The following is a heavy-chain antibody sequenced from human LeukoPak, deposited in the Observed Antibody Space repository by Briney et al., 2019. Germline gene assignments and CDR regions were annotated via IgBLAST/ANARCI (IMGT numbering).Heavy chain of an antibody. Sequence: SETLSLTCTVSGGSISSSSYYWSWIRQPPGKGLEWIGYIYYSGSTNYNPSLKSRVTISVDTSKNQFSLKLSSVTAADTAVYYCARAVYSSSSKYYFDYWGQGTLVTVSS. D-gene: IGHD6-6*01. CDR3: ARAVYSSSSKYYFDY. CDR2: IYYSGST. J-gene: IGHJ4*02. CDR1: GGSISSSSYY. V-gene: IGHV4-61*01.